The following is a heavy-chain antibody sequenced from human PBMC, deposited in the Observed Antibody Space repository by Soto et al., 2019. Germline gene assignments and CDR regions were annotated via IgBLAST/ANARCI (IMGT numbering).Heavy chain of an antibody. V-gene: IGHV1-2*02. Sequence: DSVKVSCKASGYTFTDYYMHLVRQAPGQGLEFSVWINPNSGGTNYAQKFQGRVTMTRDTSISTAYMELSSLRSDDTAVYYCAKVVVPPGPNYYDSSGFLGSFDYWGQGTLVTVSS. J-gene: IGHJ4*02. CDR1: GYTFTDYY. D-gene: IGHD3-22*01. CDR3: AKVVVPPGPNYYDSSGFLGSFDY. CDR2: INPNSGGT.